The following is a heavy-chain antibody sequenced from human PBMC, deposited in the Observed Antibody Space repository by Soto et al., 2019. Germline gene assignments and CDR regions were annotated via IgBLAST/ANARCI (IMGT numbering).Heavy chain of an antibody. Sequence: GASVKVSCKASGYTFTGYYMHWVRQAPGQGLEWMGWINPNSGGTNYAQKFQGWVTMTRDTSISTAYMELGRLRSDDTAVYYCARSVFDTAMAYYYGMDVWGQGTTVTVSS. J-gene: IGHJ6*02. V-gene: IGHV1-2*04. CDR2: INPNSGGT. CDR1: GYTFTGYY. D-gene: IGHD5-18*01. CDR3: ARSVFDTAMAYYYGMDV.